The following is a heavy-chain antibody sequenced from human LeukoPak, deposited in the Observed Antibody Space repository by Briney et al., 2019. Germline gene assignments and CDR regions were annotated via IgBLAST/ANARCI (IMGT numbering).Heavy chain of an antibody. J-gene: IGHJ6*03. Sequence: ASVKVSCKASGYTFTGYYMHWVRQAPGQGLEWMGWINPNSGGTNYAQKFQGRVTVTRDTSISTAYMELSSLRSEDTAVYYCARTGVVVPAARRKRQYYYYYMDVWGKGTTVTISS. CDR2: INPNSGGT. V-gene: IGHV1-2*02. D-gene: IGHD2-2*01. CDR3: ARTGVVVPAARRKRQYYYYYMDV. CDR1: GYTFTGYY.